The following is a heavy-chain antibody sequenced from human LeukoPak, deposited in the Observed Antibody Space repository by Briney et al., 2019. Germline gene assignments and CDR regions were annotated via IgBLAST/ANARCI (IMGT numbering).Heavy chain of an antibody. Sequence: SETLSLTCTVSGGSISSSSYYWGWIRQPPGKGLEWIGSIYYSGSTYYNPSLKSRVTISVDTSKNQFSLKLSSVTAADTAVYYCARQLVRGVTNFDYWGQGTLVTVSS. CDR1: GGSISSSSYY. V-gene: IGHV4-39*07. CDR2: IYYSGST. CDR3: ARQLVRGVTNFDY. D-gene: IGHD3-10*01. J-gene: IGHJ4*02.